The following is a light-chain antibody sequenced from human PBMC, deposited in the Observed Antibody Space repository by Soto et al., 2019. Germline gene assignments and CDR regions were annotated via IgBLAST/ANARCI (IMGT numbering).Light chain of an antibody. Sequence: ALQLTQSPSSLSASVGDRVTITCRASQGLASSAFAWYQQKPGKAPKLLIYDVSKLQSGVPSRFSGTGSVRDFTLTHSIRRPEDYAAYYCQQLDMYPLPFGQRTGLEI. J-gene: IGKJ5*01. CDR3: QQLDMYPLP. CDR2: DVS. CDR1: QGLASSA. V-gene: IGKV1-13*02.